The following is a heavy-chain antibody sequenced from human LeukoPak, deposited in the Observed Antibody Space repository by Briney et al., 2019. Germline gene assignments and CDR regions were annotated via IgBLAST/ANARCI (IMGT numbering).Heavy chain of an antibody. CDR2: INPNSGAT. J-gene: IGHJ3*02. Sequence: ASVKVSCKPSGYTFTDYYLHWVRQAPGQRLEWMGWINPNSGATKYAQNFQGRVTMARDTSISTAYMELNRLGSDDTAVYYCAREYFDSSGSAFDIWGQGTMVTVSS. D-gene: IGHD3-22*01. V-gene: IGHV1-2*02. CDR3: AREYFDSSGSAFDI. CDR1: GYTFTDYY.